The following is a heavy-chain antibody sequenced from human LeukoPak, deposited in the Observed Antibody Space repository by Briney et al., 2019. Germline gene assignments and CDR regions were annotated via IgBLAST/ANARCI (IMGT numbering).Heavy chain of an antibody. V-gene: IGHV1-69*01. CDR3: ARRYCSGGSCSYYYGMDV. D-gene: IGHD2-15*01. CDR1: GGTFSSYA. J-gene: IGHJ6*02. CDR2: IIPIFGTA. Sequence: GSSVKVSCKASGGTFSSYAISWVRQAPGQGLEWMGGIIPIFGTANYAQKFQGRVTITADESTSTAYMELSSLRSGDTAVYYCARRYCSGGSCSYYYGMDVWGQGTTVTVSS.